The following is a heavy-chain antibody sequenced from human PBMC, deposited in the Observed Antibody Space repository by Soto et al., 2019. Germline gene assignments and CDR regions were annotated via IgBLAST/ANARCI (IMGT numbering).Heavy chain of an antibody. D-gene: IGHD2-15*01. V-gene: IGHV3-53*01. J-gene: IGHJ4*02. CDR2: IYSGGST. Sequence: PGGSLILSCAASGFTVSSNYMSWVRQAPGKGLEWVSVIYSGGSTYYADSVKGRFTISRDNSKNKLYLQMNSLRAEDTAVEYWANELGYCSGGSCYKMDYWGLGT. CDR1: GFTVSSNY. CDR3: ANELGYCSGGSCYKMDY.